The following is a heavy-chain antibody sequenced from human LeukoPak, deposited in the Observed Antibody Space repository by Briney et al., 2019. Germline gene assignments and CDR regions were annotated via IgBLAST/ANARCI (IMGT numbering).Heavy chain of an antibody. Sequence: GGSLRLSCAASGFTFSIYAMTWVRQAPGKGMEWVSVIIGTVGGTYYAESVRGRFTSSRDESKNTLYLQMNSLRPEDSAVYYCAKADCSSTSCYGFYGMDVWGKGTTVTVSS. J-gene: IGHJ6*04. CDR3: AKADCSSTSCYGFYGMDV. V-gene: IGHV3-23*01. CDR1: GFTFSIYA. CDR2: IIGTVGGT. D-gene: IGHD2-2*01.